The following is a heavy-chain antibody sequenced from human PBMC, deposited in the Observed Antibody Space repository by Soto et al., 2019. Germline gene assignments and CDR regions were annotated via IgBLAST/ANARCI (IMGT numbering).Heavy chain of an antibody. CDR3: AKDRRIVAVAGTRWIDP. V-gene: IGHV3-23*01. CDR2: ISGSGGST. D-gene: IGHD6-19*01. Sequence: GGSLRLSCAASGFTFSSYAMSWVRQAPGKGLEWVSAISGSGGSTYYADSVKGRFTISRDNSKNTLYLQMNSLRAEDTAVYYCAKDRRIVAVAGTRWIDPRGQGTLVTVSS. CDR1: GFTFSSYA. J-gene: IGHJ5*02.